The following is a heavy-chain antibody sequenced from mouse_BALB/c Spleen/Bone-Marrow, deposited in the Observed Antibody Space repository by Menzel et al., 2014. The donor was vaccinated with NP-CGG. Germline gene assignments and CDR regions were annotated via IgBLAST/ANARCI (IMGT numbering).Heavy chain of an antibody. J-gene: IGHJ3*01. CDR3: AREVYGSWFAY. V-gene: IGHV1-4*01. D-gene: IGHD2-2*01. CDR2: INPSSGYT. Sequence: QVQLQQSGAELARPGASAKMSCKASGYTFAYYTVHWVKQRPGQGLEWIGYINPSSGYTNYNQKFKDKATLTTDKSSSTAYMQLSSLTSEDSAVYYRAREVYGSWFAYWGQGTLATVSA. CDR1: GYTFAYYT.